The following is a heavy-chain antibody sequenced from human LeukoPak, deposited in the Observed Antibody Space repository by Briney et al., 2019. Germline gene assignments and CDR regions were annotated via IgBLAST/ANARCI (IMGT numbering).Heavy chain of an antibody. D-gene: IGHD2-2*01. CDR2: IYPGDSDT. V-gene: IGHV5-51*01. CDR3: ARGSEGYCSSTSCSLGGWFDP. Sequence: GESLKISCKGSGYRFTSYWIGWVRQMPGKGLEWMGIIYPGDSDTRYSPSFQGQVTISADKSISTAYLQWSSLKASDTAMYYCARGSEGYCSSTSCSLGGWFDPWGQGTLVTVSS. J-gene: IGHJ5*02. CDR1: GYRFTSYW.